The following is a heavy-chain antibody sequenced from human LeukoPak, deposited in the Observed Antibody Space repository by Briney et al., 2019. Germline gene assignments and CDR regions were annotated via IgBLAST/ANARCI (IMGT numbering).Heavy chain of an antibody. V-gene: IGHV1-18*01. D-gene: IGHD1-20*01. CDR1: GYTFTSYG. CDR2: ISAYNGNT. J-gene: IGHJ4*02. CDR3: ARDTTTYNWKPEPFDY. Sequence: ASVKVSCKASGYTFTSYGISWVRQAPGQGLEWMGWISAYNGNTNYAQKLQGRVTMTTDTSTSTAYMELRSLRSDDTAVYYCARDTTTYNWKPEPFDYWGQGTLVTVSS.